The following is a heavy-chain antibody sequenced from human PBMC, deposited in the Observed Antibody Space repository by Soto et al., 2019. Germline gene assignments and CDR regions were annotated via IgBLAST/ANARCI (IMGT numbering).Heavy chain of an antibody. Sequence: QGQLVQSGAEVKKPGSSVKVSCKSSGGTFSSYVISWVRQAPGQGLEWMGGIIPIFGTVNYAQKFQVRVTITADESTSTADMERNSLRSEDTAVYYCAREEAVVRAISYYYGMDVWGQGTTVTVSS. CDR3: AREEAVVRAISYYYGMDV. CDR1: GGTFSSYV. J-gene: IGHJ6*02. D-gene: IGHD1-26*01. V-gene: IGHV1-69*01. CDR2: IIPIFGTV.